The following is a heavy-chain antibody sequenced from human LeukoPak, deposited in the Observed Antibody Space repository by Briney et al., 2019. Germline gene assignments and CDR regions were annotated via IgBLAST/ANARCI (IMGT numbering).Heavy chain of an antibody. D-gene: IGHD1-26*01. CDR3: TKQSGSYRLYYFDS. CDR1: GFNFSSYD. CDR2: ISYDGSNK. V-gene: IGHV3-30*18. Sequence: GGSLRLSCAASGFNFSSYDMHWVRQAPGKGLEWVALISYDGSNKYYGDSVEGRFTISRDNSKNTLYLQMNSLRAEDTAVYFCTKQSGSYRLYYFDSWGQGTLVTVSS. J-gene: IGHJ4*02.